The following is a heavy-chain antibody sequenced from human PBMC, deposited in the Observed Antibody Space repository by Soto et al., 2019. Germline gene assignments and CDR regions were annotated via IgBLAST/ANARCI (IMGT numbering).Heavy chain of an antibody. D-gene: IGHD3-10*01. J-gene: IGHJ4*02. CDR1: GFTFDDYG. V-gene: IGHV3-9*01. CDR3: ARSGEFSASVYFCF. Sequence: EVQLVQYGGGWVQPGRSLRLSCGASGFTFDDYGMHWVRQAPGKGLEWVSSISWNSGRIGYADSVKGRFTISRDNVKNSLYLQMNSLRAEDTALYYCARSGEFSASVYFCFWGQGTLVTVSS. CDR2: ISWNSGRI.